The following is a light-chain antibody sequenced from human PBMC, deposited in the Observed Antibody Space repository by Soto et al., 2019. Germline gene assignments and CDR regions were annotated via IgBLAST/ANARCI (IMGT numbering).Light chain of an antibody. V-gene: IGLV2-23*01. J-gene: IGLJ1*01. CDR3: CSYAGSSSYV. CDR1: SSDVGSYNL. Sequence: QSALAQPASVSGSPGQSITISCTGTSSDVGSYNLVSWYQQHPGKAPKLMIYEGGKRPSGVSNRFSGSKSGNTASLTISGLQAEDEADYYCCSYAGSSSYVFGTGTKSPS. CDR2: EGG.